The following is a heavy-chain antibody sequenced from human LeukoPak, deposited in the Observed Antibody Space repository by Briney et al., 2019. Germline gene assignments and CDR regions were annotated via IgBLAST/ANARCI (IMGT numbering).Heavy chain of an antibody. Sequence: PVGSLRLSCTASGFTFSDYAMTWVRQAPGKGLEWVGFIRNKANGGTADYAASVKCRFTISRDDSKTIAYLQMNSLKTEDTAVYFCSRAYSTGWLGMNDYWGQGALVTVSS. CDR3: SRAYSTGWLGMNDY. CDR1: GFTFSDYA. J-gene: IGHJ4*02. D-gene: IGHD6-19*01. CDR2: IRNKANGGTA. V-gene: IGHV3-49*04.